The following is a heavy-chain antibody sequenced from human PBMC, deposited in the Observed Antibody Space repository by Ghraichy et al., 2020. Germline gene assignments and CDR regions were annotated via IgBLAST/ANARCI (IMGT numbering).Heavy chain of an antibody. D-gene: IGHD1-1*01. CDR1: GGSIDNFY. CDR2: VYYSGST. V-gene: IGHV4-59*01. J-gene: IGHJ5*02. Sequence: SQTLSLTCTVSGGSIDNFYWSWIRQPPGKGLEWIAYVYYSGSTEYNPSLKSRGIISVDTSKNQFSLTLTSVTAADTAVYYCARVYGRAGMTKGWFDPWGPGTLVTVTS. CDR3: ARVYGRAGMTKGWFDP.